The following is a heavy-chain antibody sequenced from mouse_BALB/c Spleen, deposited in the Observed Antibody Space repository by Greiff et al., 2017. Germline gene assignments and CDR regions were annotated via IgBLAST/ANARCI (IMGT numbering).Heavy chain of an antibody. CDR2: IYPGNVNT. D-gene: IGHD2-3*01. J-gene: IGHJ2*01. Sequence: QVQLQQSGPELVKPGASVRISCKASGYTFTSYYIHWVKQRPGQGLEWIGWIYPGNVNTKYNEKFKGKATLTADKSSSTAYMQLSSLTSEDSAVYFCARDDGNYFDYWGQGTTLTVSS. V-gene: IGHV1S56*01. CDR3: ARDDGNYFDY. CDR1: GYTFTSYY.